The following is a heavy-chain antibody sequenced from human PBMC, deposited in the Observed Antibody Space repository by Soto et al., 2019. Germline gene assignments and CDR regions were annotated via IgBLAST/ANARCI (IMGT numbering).Heavy chain of an antibody. D-gene: IGHD1-26*01. CDR2: IIPIFGTA. CDR1: GGTFSSYA. CDR3: ARPTDGIVGATAFDI. Sequence: SVKVSCKSSGGTFSSYAISWVRQARGQGLEWMGGIIPIFGTANYAQKFQGRVTITADESTSTAYMELSSLRSEDTAVYYCARPTDGIVGATAFDIWGQGTMVTVSS. J-gene: IGHJ3*02. V-gene: IGHV1-69*13.